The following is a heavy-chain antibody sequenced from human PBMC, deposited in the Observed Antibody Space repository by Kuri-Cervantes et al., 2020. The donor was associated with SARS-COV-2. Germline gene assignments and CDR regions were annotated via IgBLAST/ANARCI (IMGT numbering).Heavy chain of an antibody. CDR1: GYTLTELS. D-gene: IGHD6-13*01. CDR3: ATIAAAGTHPARDNHSYYFDY. Sequence: ASVKVSCKVSGYTLTELSMHWVRQAPGKGLEWTGGFDPEDGETIYAQKFQGRVTMTEDTSTDTAYMELSSLRSEDTAVYYCATIAAAGTHPARDNHSYYFDYWGQGTLVTVSS. J-gene: IGHJ4*02. V-gene: IGHV1-24*01. CDR2: FDPEDGET.